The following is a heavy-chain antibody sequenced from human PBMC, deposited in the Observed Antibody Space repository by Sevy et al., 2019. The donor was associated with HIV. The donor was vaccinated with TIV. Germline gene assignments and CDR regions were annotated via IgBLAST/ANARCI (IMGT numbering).Heavy chain of an antibody. CDR1: GITLSTYA. CDR2: LDDSGTKT. J-gene: IGHJ4*02. V-gene: IGHV3-23*01. CDR3: AKDRYCSGGNCPLDY. Sequence: GGSLRLACTASGITLSTYAMKWVRLAPGKGLEWVSGLDDSGTKTYYADSVKGRFTISRDNTMNTVSLQMKSLRAEDTAVYYCAKDRYCSGGNCPLDYWVQGTLVTVSS. D-gene: IGHD2-15*01.